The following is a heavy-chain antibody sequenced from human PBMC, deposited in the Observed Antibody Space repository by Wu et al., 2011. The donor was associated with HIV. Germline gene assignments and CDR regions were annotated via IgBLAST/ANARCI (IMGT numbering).Heavy chain of an antibody. CDR1: GGTFSNYA. J-gene: IGHJ3*02. CDR3: ARGEGVDAFDI. Sequence: QVQLVQSGAEVKKPGSSVKVSCKASGGTFSNYATSWVRQAPGEGLEWMGGILPIFGAADYAQKFQGRVTITTDESTSTAYMELSSLRSEDTAVYYCARGEGVDAFDIWGQGTMVTVSS. D-gene: IGHD1-26*01. CDR2: ILPIFGAA. V-gene: IGHV1-69*05.